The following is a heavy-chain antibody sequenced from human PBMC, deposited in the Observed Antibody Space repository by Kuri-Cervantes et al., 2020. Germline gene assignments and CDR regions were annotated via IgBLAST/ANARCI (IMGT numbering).Heavy chain of an antibody. V-gene: IGHV1-69*01. CDR2: IIPIFGTA. Sequence: KISCAASGFTFSSYAISWVRQAPGQGLEWMGGIIPIFGTANYAQKFQGRVTITADESTSTAYMELSSLRAEDTAVYYCARGARAVAGMYYFDYWGQGTLVTVSS. CDR3: ARGARAVAGMYYFDY. CDR1: GFTFSSYA. J-gene: IGHJ4*02. D-gene: IGHD6-19*01.